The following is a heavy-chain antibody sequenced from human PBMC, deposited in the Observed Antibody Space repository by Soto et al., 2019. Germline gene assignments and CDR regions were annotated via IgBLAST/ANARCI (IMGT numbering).Heavy chain of an antibody. Sequence: QVQLQESGPGLVKPSQTLSLTCTVSGGSISSGDYYWSWIRQPPGKGLEWFGFIYYSGSTYYNPSLKRRVSLSVDTSKHQFSLKLNSGTAAATAVYSCPRWWFGEFFAYWRQGALVTVSS. J-gene: IGHJ4*02. CDR1: GGSISSGDYY. V-gene: IGHV4-30-4*01. CDR2: IYYSGST. D-gene: IGHD3-10*01. CDR3: PRWWFGEFFAY.